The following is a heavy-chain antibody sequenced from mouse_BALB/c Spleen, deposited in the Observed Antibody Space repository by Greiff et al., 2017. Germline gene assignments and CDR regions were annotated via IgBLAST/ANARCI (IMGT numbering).Heavy chain of an antibody. CDR2: IDPFNGGT. V-gene: IGHV1S135*01. CDR1: GYSFTSYY. J-gene: IGHJ2*01. CDR3: ARGITTVVKGTPYFDY. D-gene: IGHD1-1*01. Sequence: VQLQQSGPELMKPGASVKISCKASGYSFTSYYMHWVKQSHGKSLEWIGYIDPFNGGTSYNQKFKGKATLTVDKSSSTAYMHLSSLTSEDSAVYYCARGITTVVKGTPYFDYWGQGTTLTVSS.